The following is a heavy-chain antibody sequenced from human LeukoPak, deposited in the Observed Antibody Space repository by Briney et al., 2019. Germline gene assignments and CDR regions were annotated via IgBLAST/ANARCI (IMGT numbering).Heavy chain of an antibody. CDR3: ARALRDSVPTPVYDMDV. CDR1: EYTFTSYY. Sequence: GASVKVSCKASEYTFTSYYVNWVRQAPGQGLEWMGIMNPSGGSTTYAQKFQGRVTMTRDTSTSTVYMELSSLRSEDTAIYYCARALRDSVPTPVYDMDVWGQGTTVTVPS. J-gene: IGHJ6*02. CDR2: MNPSGGST. D-gene: IGHD3-10*01. V-gene: IGHV1-46*01.